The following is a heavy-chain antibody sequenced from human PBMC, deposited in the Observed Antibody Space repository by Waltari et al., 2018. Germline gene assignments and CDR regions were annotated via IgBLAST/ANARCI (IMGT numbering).Heavy chain of an antibody. Sequence: EVQLLESGGGLVQPGGSLRLSCAASGFTFSSYAMSWVRQAPGKGLEWVSAISGSGGSTYDADSVKGRLTISRDNSKNTLDLQMNSLRAEDTAVYYCAKAGPDDFWSGYYPAGRWYFDLWGRGTLVTVSS. CDR2: ISGSGGST. D-gene: IGHD3-3*01. CDR1: GFTFSSYA. J-gene: IGHJ2*01. CDR3: AKAGPDDFWSGYYPAGRWYFDL. V-gene: IGHV3-23*01.